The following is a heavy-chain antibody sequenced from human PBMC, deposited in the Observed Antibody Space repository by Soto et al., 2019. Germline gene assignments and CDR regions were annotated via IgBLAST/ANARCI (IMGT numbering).Heavy chain of an antibody. D-gene: IGHD3-10*01. J-gene: IGHJ6*02. CDR3: ARANPGTSPRWVL. CDR2: IYPTGTT. CDR1: GGSISSGGYS. Sequence: QLQLRESGSGLVKPSETLSLTCTDSGGSISSGGYSWNWIRQSPEKGLEWLGCIYPTGTTYYHPTLKSRVTISVVTSRNQCSLNLTYVTAADTAVYFCARANPGTSPRWVLWGQGTRVTVSS. V-gene: IGHV4-30-2*06.